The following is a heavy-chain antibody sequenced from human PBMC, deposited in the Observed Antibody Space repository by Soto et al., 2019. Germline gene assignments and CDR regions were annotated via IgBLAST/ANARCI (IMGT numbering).Heavy chain of an antibody. CDR2: ISGSGGST. Sequence: EVQLLESGGGLVQPGGSLRLSCAASGFTFSSYAMSWVRQAPGKGLEWVSVISGSGGSTYYADSVKGRFTISRDNSKNTLYLQMNSLRVEDTALYYCRLDRRGYWGQGTLVTVSS. V-gene: IGHV3-23*01. CDR1: GFTFSSYA. J-gene: IGHJ4*02. CDR3: RLDRRGY. D-gene: IGHD1-1*01.